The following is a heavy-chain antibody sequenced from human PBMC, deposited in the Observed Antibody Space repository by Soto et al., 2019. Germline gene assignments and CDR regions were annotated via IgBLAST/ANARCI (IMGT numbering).Heavy chain of an antibody. CDR1: GYTFTSYG. CDR3: ARDGAHDYGDYDAFDI. J-gene: IGHJ3*02. D-gene: IGHD4-17*01. V-gene: IGHV1-18*01. CDR2: ISAYNDNT. Sequence: QVQLVQSGAEVKKPGASVKVSCKASGYTFTSYGIIWVRQAPGQGLEWMGWISAYNDNTNYAQKLQGRVTMTTDTSASTAYMELRSLRSDDTAVYYCARDGAHDYGDYDAFDIWGQGTMVTVSS.